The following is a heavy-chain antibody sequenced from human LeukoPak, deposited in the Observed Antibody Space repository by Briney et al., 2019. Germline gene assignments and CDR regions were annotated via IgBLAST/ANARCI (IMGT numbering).Heavy chain of an antibody. CDR2: IYTSGST. D-gene: IGHD3-3*01. V-gene: IGHV4-4*07. CDR3: ARGRLLEWFDN. CDR1: GGSISSYY. J-gene: IGHJ5*02. Sequence: SETLSLTCTVSGGSISSYYWSWIRQPAGKGLEWIGRIYTSGSTNYHPSLKSRVTISVDTPKSQFSLKLSSMTAADTAVYYCARGRLLEWFDNWGQGTLVSVSS.